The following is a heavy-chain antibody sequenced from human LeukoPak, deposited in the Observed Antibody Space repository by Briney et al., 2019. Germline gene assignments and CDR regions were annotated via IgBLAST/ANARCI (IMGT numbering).Heavy chain of an antibody. D-gene: IGHD2-2*01. CDR3: AREGYCSSTGCPYYYYYGMDV. V-gene: IGHV1-18*01. CDR1: GYTFTSYG. CDR2: ISAYNGNT. J-gene: IGHJ6*02. Sequence: EASVKVSCKASGYTFTSYGISWVRQAPGQGLEWMGWISAYNGNTNYAQKLQGRVTMTTDTSTSTAYMELRSLRSDDTAVYYCAREGYCSSTGCPYYYYYGMDVWGQGTTVTVSS.